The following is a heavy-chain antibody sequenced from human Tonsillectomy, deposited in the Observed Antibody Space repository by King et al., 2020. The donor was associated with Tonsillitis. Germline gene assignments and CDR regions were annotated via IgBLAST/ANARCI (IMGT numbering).Heavy chain of an antibody. CDR1: GFTFSSYA. Sequence: VQSGGSLRLSCAASGFTFSSYATSWVRQAPGKGLEWVSGIYSGGGSTFYADSVKGRFTVSRDNTKNTLYLQMNSLRAEDTAVYYCAPRFTGSYYDYWGQGTLVTVSS. CDR3: APRFTGSYYDY. CDR2: IYSGGGST. V-gene: IGHV3-23*01. D-gene: IGHD1-26*01. J-gene: IGHJ4*02.